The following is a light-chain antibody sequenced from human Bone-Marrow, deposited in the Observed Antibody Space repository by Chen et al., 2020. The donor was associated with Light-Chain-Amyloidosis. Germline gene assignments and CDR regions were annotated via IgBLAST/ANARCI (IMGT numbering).Light chain of an antibody. CDR2: RDT. CDR1: DLPTKY. V-gene: IGLV3-25*03. Sequence: SYELTQPPSVSVSPGQTARITCSGDDLPTKYAYWYQQKPGQAPVLVIHRDTERPSGISERFPGSSSGTTATLTISGVQAEDEAEYHCQSAVIMGTDVGIFGGGTKLTVL. CDR3: QSAVIMGTDVGI. J-gene: IGLJ2*01.